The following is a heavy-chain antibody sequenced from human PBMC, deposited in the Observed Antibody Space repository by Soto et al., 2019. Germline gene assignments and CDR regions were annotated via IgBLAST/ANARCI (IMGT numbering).Heavy chain of an antibody. D-gene: IGHD6-6*01. CDR1: GGSISSGGYY. CDR3: ARDGGSPGGYSSSSSGFDY. V-gene: IGHV4-31*03. Sequence: SETLSLTCTVSGGSISSGGYYWSWIRQHPGKGLEWIGYIYYSGSTYYNPSLKSRVTISVDTSKNQFSLKLSSVTAADTAVYYWARDGGSPGGYSSSSSGFDYWGQGTLVTVSS. CDR2: IYYSGST. J-gene: IGHJ4*02.